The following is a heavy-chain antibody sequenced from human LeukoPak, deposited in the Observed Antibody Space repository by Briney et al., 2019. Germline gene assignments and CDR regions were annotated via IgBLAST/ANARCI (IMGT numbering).Heavy chain of an antibody. D-gene: IGHD3-22*01. V-gene: IGHV5-51*01. CDR1: GYSFTSYW. CDR2: IYPGDSDT. CDR3: ARLSFYYYDSSGGGYFDY. J-gene: IGHJ4*02. Sequence: GESLKISCKGSGYSFTSYWIGWVRQMPGKGLERMGIIYPGDSDTRYSPSFQGQVTISADKSISTAYLQWSSLKASDTAMYYCARLSFYYYDSSGGGYFDYWGQGTLVTVSS.